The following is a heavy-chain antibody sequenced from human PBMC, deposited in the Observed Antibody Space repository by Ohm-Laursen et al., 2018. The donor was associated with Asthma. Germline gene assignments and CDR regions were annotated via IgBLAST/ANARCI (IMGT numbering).Heavy chain of an antibody. CDR1: GFTFSNYW. V-gene: IGHV3-7*05. CDR3: ARFGRDSSSHGMDV. J-gene: IGHJ6*02. Sequence: SLRLSCAASGFTFSNYWMSWVRQAPGKGPEWVAHIKEDGSEESYLASVKGRFTISRDNAKNSLYLQMNSLRAEDTAVYYCARFGRDSSSHGMDVWAKGPRSPSP. D-gene: IGHD4-11*01. CDR2: IKEDGSEE.